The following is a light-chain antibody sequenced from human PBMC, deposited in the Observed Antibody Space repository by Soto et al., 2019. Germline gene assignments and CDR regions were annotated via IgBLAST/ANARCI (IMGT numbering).Light chain of an antibody. CDR2: DVS. J-gene: IGLJ1*01. V-gene: IGLV2-14*01. CDR1: SSDVGGYDY. Sequence: QSVLTQPASVSGSPGQSIAISCTGTSSDVGGYDYVSWYQQHPGKAPKLMIYDVSNRPSGVSNRFSGSKSDNTASLTISGLQAEDEADYYCSSYTSSSTHVFGPGTKATVL. CDR3: SSYTSSSTHV.